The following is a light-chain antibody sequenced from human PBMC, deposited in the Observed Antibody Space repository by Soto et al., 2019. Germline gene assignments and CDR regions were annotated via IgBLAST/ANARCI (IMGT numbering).Light chain of an antibody. J-gene: IGLJ1*01. V-gene: IGLV2-23*01. CDR3: CSYAGSNTFNYV. CDR1: SSDVGSYNL. CDR2: EGS. Sequence: QSVLTQPASVSGSPGQSITISCTGTSSDVGSYNLVSWYQQHPGKAPKLMIYEGSKRPSGVSNRFSGSKSGNTASLTISGLQAEDEADYYCCSYAGSNTFNYVFGTGTKVTVL.